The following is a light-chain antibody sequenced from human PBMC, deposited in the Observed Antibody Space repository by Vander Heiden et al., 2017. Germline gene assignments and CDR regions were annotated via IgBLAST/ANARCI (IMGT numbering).Light chain of an antibody. V-gene: IGKV3-20*01. CDR3: QQYGSLPYT. Sequence: EIVLTQSPGTLSLSPGETATLTCRASQSVSANSLAWYQQKAGQTPRLLISGASNRAAGFPDRFSGSASGTDFTLTIANLETEDFAVYYCQQYGSLPYTFGQGTRVEI. J-gene: IGKJ2*01. CDR1: QSVSANS. CDR2: GAS.